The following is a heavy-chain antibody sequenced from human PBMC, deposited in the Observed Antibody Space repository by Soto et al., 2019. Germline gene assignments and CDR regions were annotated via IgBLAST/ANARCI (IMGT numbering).Heavy chain of an antibody. CDR2: IYYSGST. V-gene: IGHV4-61*01. CDR1: GGSVSSGSYY. D-gene: IGHD3-22*01. CDR3: AGEPRDNRGYPAEAFDI. Sequence: QVQLQESGPGLVKPSETLSLTCTVSGGSVSSGSYYWSWIRQPPGKGLEWIGYIYYSGSTNYNPSLKSRITISVDPSKDQFSLKVSAVTGADTAGYFCAGEPRDNRGYPAEAFDIWGQGTMVTVSS. J-gene: IGHJ3*02.